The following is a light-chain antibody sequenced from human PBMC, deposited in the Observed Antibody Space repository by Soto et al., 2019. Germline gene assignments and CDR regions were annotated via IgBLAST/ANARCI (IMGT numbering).Light chain of an antibody. CDR3: QQSYSTPLT. CDR1: QTISSH. V-gene: IGKV1-39*01. CDR2: AAS. J-gene: IGKJ4*01. Sequence: DIQMTQSPSSLSASVGDRVTITCRASQTISSHLNWYQQKPGKAPKLLIYAASTLQSGVPSRFSGSGSGTDFTLTISSLQPEEFATYYCQQSYSTPLTFGGGTKVDI.